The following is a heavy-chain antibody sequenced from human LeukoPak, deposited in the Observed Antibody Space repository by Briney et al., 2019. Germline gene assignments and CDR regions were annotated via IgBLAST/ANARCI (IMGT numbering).Heavy chain of an antibody. CDR3: AREIHYGEPDY. CDR1: GFTVSSNY. V-gene: IGHV3-53*01. D-gene: IGHD4-17*01. CDR2: IYSGGST. J-gene: IGHJ4*02. Sequence: PGGSLRLSCAASGFTVSSNYMSWVHQAPGKGLEWVSVIYSGGSTYYADSVKGRFTISRDNSKNTLYLQINSLRIEDTAAYYCAREIHYGEPDYWGQGTLVTVSS.